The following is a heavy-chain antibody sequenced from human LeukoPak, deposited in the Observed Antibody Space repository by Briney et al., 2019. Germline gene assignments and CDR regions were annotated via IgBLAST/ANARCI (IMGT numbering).Heavy chain of an antibody. V-gene: IGHV1-69*05. J-gene: IGHJ3*02. CDR1: GGTFSSYA. CDR3: ARGGWTYRMVRGERDAFDI. CDR2: IIPIFGTA. D-gene: IGHD3-10*01. Sequence: VASVKVSCKASGGTFSSYAISWVRQAPGQGLEWMGGIIPIFGTANYAQKFQGRVTITRNTSISTAYMELSSLRSEDTAVYYCARGGWTYRMVRGERDAFDIWGQGTMVTVSS.